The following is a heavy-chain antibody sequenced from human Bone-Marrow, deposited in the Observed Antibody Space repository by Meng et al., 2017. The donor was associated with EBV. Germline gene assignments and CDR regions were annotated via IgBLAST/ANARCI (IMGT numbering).Heavy chain of an antibody. CDR2: IYHSGST. D-gene: IGHD2-2*01. CDR3: ASSDCSSTSCYPRY. Sequence: QAHMQDAGPGLVRPSRTLSLTCAVSVGSISSSNWWSWVRQPPGKGLEWIGEIYHSGSTNYNPSLKSRVTISVDKSKNQFSLKLSSVTAADTAVYYCASSDCSSTSCYPRYWGQGTLVTVSS. CDR1: VGSISSSNW. V-gene: IGHV4-4*02. J-gene: IGHJ4*02.